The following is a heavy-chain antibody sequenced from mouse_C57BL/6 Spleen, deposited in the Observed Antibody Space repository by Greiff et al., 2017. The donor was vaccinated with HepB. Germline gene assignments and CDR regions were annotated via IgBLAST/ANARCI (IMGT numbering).Heavy chain of an antibody. V-gene: IGHV5-4*01. D-gene: IGHD2-2*01. J-gene: IGHJ1*03. CDR3: AREAMVTTRYFDV. CDR1: GFTFSSYA. Sequence: DVMLVESGGGLVKPGGSLKLSCAASGFTFSSYAMSWVRQTPEKRLEWVATISDGGSYTYYPDNVKGRFTISRDNAKNNLYLQMSHLKSEDTAMYYCAREAMVTTRYFDVWGTGTTVTVSS. CDR2: ISDGGSYT.